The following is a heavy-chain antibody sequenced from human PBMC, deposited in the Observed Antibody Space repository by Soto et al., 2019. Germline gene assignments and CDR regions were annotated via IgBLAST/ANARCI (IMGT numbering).Heavy chain of an antibody. D-gene: IGHD6-13*01. Sequence: EVQLVESGGGLVQPGRSLRLSCAASGFTFDDYAMHWVREAPGKGLEWVSGISWNSGSIGYADSVKGRFTISRDNAKKSLYLQMNRLRAEDTALYYCARGRGIAGALQHWGQGTLVTVSS. J-gene: IGHJ1*01. CDR3: ARGRGIAGALQH. CDR2: ISWNSGSI. V-gene: IGHV3-9*01. CDR1: GFTFDDYA.